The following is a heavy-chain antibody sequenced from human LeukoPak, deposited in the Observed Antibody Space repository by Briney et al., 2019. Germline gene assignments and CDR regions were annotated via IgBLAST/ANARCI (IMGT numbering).Heavy chain of an antibody. CDR2: IYHSGST. J-gene: IGHJ4*02. V-gene: IGHV4-30-2*01. CDR1: GGSISSGGYY. Sequence: SETLSLTCTVSGGSISSGGYYWSWIRQPPGKGLEWIGYIYHSGSTYYNPSLKSRVTISVDRSKNQFSLKLSSVTAADTAVYYCARVLSYYDSSGYTFDYWGQGTLVTVSS. D-gene: IGHD3-22*01. CDR3: ARVLSYYDSSGYTFDY.